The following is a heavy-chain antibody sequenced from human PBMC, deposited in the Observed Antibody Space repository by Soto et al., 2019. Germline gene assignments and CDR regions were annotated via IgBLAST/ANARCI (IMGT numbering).Heavy chain of an antibody. Sequence: SGGSLRLSCAASGFTFSSYAMSWVRQAPGKGLEWVSAISGSGGSTYYADSVKGRFTISRDNSKNTLYLQMNSLRAEDTAVYYCAKDPSPKVATGRIFDYWGEGTLVTVSS. CDR3: AKDPSPKVATGRIFDY. J-gene: IGHJ4*02. CDR2: ISGSGGST. D-gene: IGHD5-12*01. CDR1: GFTFSSYA. V-gene: IGHV3-23*01.